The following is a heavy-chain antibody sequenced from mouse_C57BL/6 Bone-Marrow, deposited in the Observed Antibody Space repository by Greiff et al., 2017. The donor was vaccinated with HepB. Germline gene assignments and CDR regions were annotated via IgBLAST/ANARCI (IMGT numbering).Heavy chain of an antibody. CDR3: ARYNYSNWFAY. D-gene: IGHD2-5*01. Sequence: EVQLVESGGGLVKPGGSLKLSCAASGFTFSDYGMHWVRQSPEKGLEWVAYISSGSSTIYYADTVKGRFTISRDNAKNTLFLQRTSLRSEDTAMYYCARYNYSNWFAYWGQGTLVTVSA. CDR2: ISSGSSTI. J-gene: IGHJ3*01. V-gene: IGHV5-17*01. CDR1: GFTFSDYG.